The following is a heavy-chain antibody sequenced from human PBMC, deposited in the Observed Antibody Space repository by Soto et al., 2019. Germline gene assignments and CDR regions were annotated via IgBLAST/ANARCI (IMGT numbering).Heavy chain of an antibody. D-gene: IGHD6-13*01. V-gene: IGHV6-1*01. CDR3: AREKWAAAGGINWFDP. CDR2: SYYGSKWYN. J-gene: IGHJ5*02. CDR1: GDSVSSNTVA. Sequence: SQTLSLTCAVSGDSVSSNTVAWNWIRQSPSRGLEWLGRSYYGSKWYNDYAVSVKSRITINPDTSKNQFSLQLNSVTPEDTAVYYCAREKWAAAGGINWFDPWGQGTLVTVSS.